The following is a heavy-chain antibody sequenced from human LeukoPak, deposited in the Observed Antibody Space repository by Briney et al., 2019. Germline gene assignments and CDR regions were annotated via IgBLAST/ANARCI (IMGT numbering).Heavy chain of an antibody. J-gene: IGHJ4*02. V-gene: IGHV4-61*01. CDR1: GGSVSSGSYY. Sequence: SETLSLTCTVSGGSVSSGSYYWSWIRQPPGKGLEWIGYIYYSGSTNYIPSLKSRVTISVDTSKNQFSLKLSSVTAADTAVYYCAREDPRTVNWGQGTLVTVSS. CDR2: IYYSGST. D-gene: IGHD4-11*01. CDR3: AREDPRTVN.